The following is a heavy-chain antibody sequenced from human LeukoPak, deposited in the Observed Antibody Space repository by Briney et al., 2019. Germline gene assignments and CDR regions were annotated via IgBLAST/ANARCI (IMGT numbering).Heavy chain of an antibody. CDR3: ARDKAPGLRWLQSST. D-gene: IGHD5-24*01. CDR2: INPNSGGT. J-gene: IGHJ5*02. V-gene: IGHV1-2*02. CDR1: GYTFTGYY. Sequence: ASVQVSCKASGYTFTGYYMHWVRQAPGQGLEWMGWINPNSGGTNYAQKFQGRVTMTRDTSISTAYMELSRLRSDDTAVYYCARDKAPGLRWLQSSTWGQGTLVTVSS.